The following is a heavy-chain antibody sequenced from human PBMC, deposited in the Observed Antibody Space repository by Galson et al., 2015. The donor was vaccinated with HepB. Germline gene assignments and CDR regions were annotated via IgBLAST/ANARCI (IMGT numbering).Heavy chain of an antibody. CDR1: GFTFSSYA. CDR2: IDPSGVNT. Sequence: SLRLSCAASGFTFSSYAMSWVRQAPGKGLEWVSTIDPSGVNTYYADSVKGQFTISRDNSKNTLYLQMNSLRAEDTAVYYCAKDGGMPRPFEYWGQGTLVTVSS. V-gene: IGHV3-23*01. D-gene: IGHD3-16*01. J-gene: IGHJ4*02. CDR3: AKDGGMPRPFEY.